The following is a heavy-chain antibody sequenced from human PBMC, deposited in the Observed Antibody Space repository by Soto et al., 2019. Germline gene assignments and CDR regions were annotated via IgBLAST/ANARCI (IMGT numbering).Heavy chain of an antibody. V-gene: IGHV1-18*04. CDR3: ARDLESPAVAGLAWFDP. CDR1: GYTFTSYG. J-gene: IGHJ5*02. Sequence: QVQLVQSGAEVKKPGASVKVSCKASGYTFTSYGVSWVRQAPGQGLEWMGWNSAYNGNTNYAQKLQGRVTMTTDTPTSTAYMELRSLRSDDTAVYYCARDLESPAVAGLAWFDPWGQGTLVTVSS. CDR2: NSAYNGNT. D-gene: IGHD6-19*01.